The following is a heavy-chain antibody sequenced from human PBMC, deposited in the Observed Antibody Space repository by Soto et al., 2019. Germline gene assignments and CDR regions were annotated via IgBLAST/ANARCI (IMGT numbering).Heavy chain of an antibody. D-gene: IGHD3-9*01. CDR1: DDRIDSDSYH. J-gene: IGHJ4*02. Sequence: SLTRPVPWSVVDDRIDSDSYHRSWIHQTPGKGLEWIGSIYYRGNAYYNPSLQTRVTISLDKSKSQFSLKLNSVTAADSAVYFCARLEGLATISHYFDFWGPGALVTVSS. CDR3: ARLEGLATISHYFDF. CDR2: IYYRGNA. V-gene: IGHV4-39*01.